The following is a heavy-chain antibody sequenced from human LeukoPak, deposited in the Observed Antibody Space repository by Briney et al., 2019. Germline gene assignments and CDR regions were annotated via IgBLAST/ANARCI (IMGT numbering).Heavy chain of an antibody. CDR1: GYTFTGYY. Sequence: ASVKVSCKASGYTFTGYYMHWVRQAPGQGLEWMGWINPNSGGTNYAQKFQGRVTITRDTSISTAYMELSRLRSDDTAVYYCARALFPRDYFDYWGQGTLVTVSS. D-gene: IGHD2-15*01. CDR2: INPNSGGT. CDR3: ARALFPRDYFDY. V-gene: IGHV1-2*02. J-gene: IGHJ4*02.